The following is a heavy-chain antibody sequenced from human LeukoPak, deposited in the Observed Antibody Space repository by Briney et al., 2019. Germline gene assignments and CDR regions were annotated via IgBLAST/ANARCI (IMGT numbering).Heavy chain of an antibody. D-gene: IGHD2-21*01. Sequence: GASVKVSCTASGYTFTGYYMHWVRQAPGQGLEWMGWINPNSGGTNYAQKFQGRVTMPRNTSISTAYMDLSRRRSEDTAVYYCATEIGRDGAFDIWGQGTMVTVS. CDR3: ATEIGRDGAFDI. CDR2: INPNSGGT. V-gene: IGHV1-2*02. J-gene: IGHJ3*02. CDR1: GYTFTGYY.